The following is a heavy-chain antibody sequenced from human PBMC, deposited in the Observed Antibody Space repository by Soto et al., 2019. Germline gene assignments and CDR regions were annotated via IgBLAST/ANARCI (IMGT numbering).Heavy chain of an antibody. D-gene: IGHD6-6*01. CDR3: ARDLYSSSRAAYYYGMDV. J-gene: IGHJ6*02. Sequence: ASVKVSCKASGGTFSSYAISWVRQAPGQGLEWMGGIIPIFGTANYAQKFQGRVTITADESTSTAYMELSSLRSEDTAVYYCARDLYSSSRAAYYYGMDVWGQGTTVTVS. V-gene: IGHV1-69*13. CDR1: GGTFSSYA. CDR2: IIPIFGTA.